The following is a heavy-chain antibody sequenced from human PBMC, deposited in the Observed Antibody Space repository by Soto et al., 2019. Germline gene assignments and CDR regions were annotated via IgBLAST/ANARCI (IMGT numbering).Heavy chain of an antibody. V-gene: IGHV1-3*01. CDR1: GYTFTSYA. CDR2: INAGNGNT. D-gene: IGHD2-2*01. CDR3: ARDRRQADIVVVPASWFDP. J-gene: IGHJ5*02. Sequence: ASVKVSCKASGYTFTSYAMHWVRQAPGQRLEWMGWINAGNGNTKYSQKFQGRVTITRDTSASTAYMELSSLRSEDTAVYYCARDRRQADIVVVPASWFDPWGQGTLVTVSS.